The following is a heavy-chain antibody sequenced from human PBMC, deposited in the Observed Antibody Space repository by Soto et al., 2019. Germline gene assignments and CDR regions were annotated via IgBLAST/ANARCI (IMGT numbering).Heavy chain of an antibody. CDR3: AKDRMGAGIRGYFDY. CDR1: GFTFSSYG. CDR2: ISYDGSNK. Sequence: QVQLVESGGGVVQPGESLRLSCAGSGFTFSSYGMDWVHQAPGKGLEWVAVISYDGSNKYYVDSVKGRFTISRDNSKNTLYLQMNSLRAEDTAVYYCAKDRMGAGIRGYFDYWGQGMLVTVSS. V-gene: IGHV3-30*18. J-gene: IGHJ4*02. D-gene: IGHD3-10*01.